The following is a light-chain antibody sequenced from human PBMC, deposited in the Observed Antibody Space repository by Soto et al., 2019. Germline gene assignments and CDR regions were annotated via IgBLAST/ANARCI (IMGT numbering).Light chain of an antibody. CDR3: CSYGGTYV. V-gene: IGLV2-14*01. Sequence: QSVLTQPASVSGSPGQSIAISCTGTSSDVGGYNFVSWYQQHPHKAPKLMISDVSNRPSGVSNRFSGSKSGNTASLTISGLQAEDEADYYCCSYGGTYVFGTGTKVTVL. CDR2: DVS. CDR1: SSDVGGYNF. J-gene: IGLJ1*01.